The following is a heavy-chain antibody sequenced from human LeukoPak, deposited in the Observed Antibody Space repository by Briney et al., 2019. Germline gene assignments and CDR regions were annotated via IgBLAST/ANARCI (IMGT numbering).Heavy chain of an antibody. J-gene: IGHJ3*02. CDR1: GFTFSSYA. D-gene: IGHD3-3*01. CDR2: IRGSGGST. CDR3: AKAPRITIFGVGATGAFDI. V-gene: IGHV3-23*01. Sequence: GGSLRLSCAASGFTFSSYAMSWVRQAPGKGLEWVSAIRGSGGSTYYADSVKSRFTISRDNSKNTLYLQMNSLRAEDTAVYYCAKAPRITIFGVGATGAFDIWGQGTMVTVSS.